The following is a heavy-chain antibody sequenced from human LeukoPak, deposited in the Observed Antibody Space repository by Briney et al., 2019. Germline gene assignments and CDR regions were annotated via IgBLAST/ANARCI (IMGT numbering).Heavy chain of an antibody. J-gene: IGHJ4*02. CDR2: ISGSAHST. CDR1: GFTFDNYA. CDR3: AKAPAYCAGDCYSDS. D-gene: IGHD2-21*02. V-gene: IGHV3-23*01. Sequence: GGSLRLSCAASGFTFDNYAMSWVRQAPGKGLEWVSAISGSAHSTYYADSVKGRFAISRDNSKNTLYLQVNSLRAEDTAVYYCAKAPAYCAGDCYSDSWGQGTLVTVSS.